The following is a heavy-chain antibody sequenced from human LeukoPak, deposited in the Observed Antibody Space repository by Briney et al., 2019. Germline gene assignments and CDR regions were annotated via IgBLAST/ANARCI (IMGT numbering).Heavy chain of an antibody. CDR2: IDTSGRT. CDR3: ARGPYSSSWETLFDY. D-gene: IGHD6-13*01. CDR1: CGSISSYY. V-gene: IGHV4-4*07. Sequence: SSETLSLTCTVSCGSISSYYWSWIRQPAGKGLECIVLIDTSGRTTYAPSLKSRVTMSVDTSKNQFSLKLSSVTAADTAVYYCARGPYSSSWETLFDYWGQGTLVTVSS. J-gene: IGHJ4*02.